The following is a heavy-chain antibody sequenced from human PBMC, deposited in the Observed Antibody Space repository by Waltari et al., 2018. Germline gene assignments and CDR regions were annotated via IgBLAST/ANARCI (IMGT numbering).Heavy chain of an antibody. J-gene: IGHJ4*02. V-gene: IGHV1-69-2*01. Sequence: EVQLVQSGAEVKKPGATVKISCKASGYTFTDYYMHWVQQAPGKGLEWMGRGDPEDGETIDAEKFQGRVTITADTSTDTAYMELSSLRSEDTAVYYCATGIFVVVIAIPYFDYWGQGTLVTVSS. CDR1: GYTFTDYY. CDR3: ATGIFVVVIAIPYFDY. CDR2: GDPEDGET. D-gene: IGHD2-21*01.